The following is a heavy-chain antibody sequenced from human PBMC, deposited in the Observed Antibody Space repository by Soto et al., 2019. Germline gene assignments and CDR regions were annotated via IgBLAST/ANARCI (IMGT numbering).Heavy chain of an antibody. CDR1: GYTFIGYY. Sequence: ASVKVSCKAPGYTFIGYYIHWVRQAPGQGLEWMGWINPNSGDTNYAQKFQGRVTMTRDTSISTAYTELSRLRFDDTAVYYCARARTNYYNTSDYDFWGQGTLVTVSS. J-gene: IGHJ4*02. D-gene: IGHD3-22*01. CDR3: ARARTNYYNTSDYDF. CDR2: INPNSGDT. V-gene: IGHV1-2*02.